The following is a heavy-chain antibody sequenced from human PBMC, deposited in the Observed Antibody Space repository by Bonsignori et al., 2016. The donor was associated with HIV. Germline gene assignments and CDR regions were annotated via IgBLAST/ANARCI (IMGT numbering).Heavy chain of an antibody. J-gene: IGHJ3*02. CDR3: ARGHRSSDGWFSVFEI. Sequence: QVQLQQWGAGLLKPSETLSLTCAVYGGSFSAYYWSWIRQSPGKGLEWIGEINHSGRTSYNPSLKSRVTVSVDTSKNQVSLNLTSVTAADTAIYYCARGHRSSDGWFSVFEIWGQGTMVIVSP. CDR1: GGSFSAYY. V-gene: IGHV4-34*01. D-gene: IGHD6-19*01. CDR2: INHSGRT.